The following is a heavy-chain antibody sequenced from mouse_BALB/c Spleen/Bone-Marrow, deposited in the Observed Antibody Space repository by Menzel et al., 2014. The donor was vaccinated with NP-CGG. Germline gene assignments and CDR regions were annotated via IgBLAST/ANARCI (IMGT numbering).Heavy chain of an antibody. D-gene: IGHD1-1*01. CDR1: GFNIKDTY. CDR3: AAYYYGSSYGFVD. V-gene: IGHV14-3*02. Sequence: VQLQQSGAELVKPGPSVKLSCTASGFNIKDTYMHWVKQRPEQGLEWIGRIDPANGNTKYDPKFQGKATITADTSSNTDSLQLKRLTSEDTAVYDCAAYYYGSSYGFVDWGQGTLVTVSA. J-gene: IGHJ3*01. CDR2: IDPANGNT.